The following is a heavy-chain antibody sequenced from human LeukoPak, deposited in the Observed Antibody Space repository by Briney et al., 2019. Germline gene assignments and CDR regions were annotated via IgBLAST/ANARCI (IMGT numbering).Heavy chain of an antibody. CDR1: GFTFSSYW. D-gene: IGHD3-9*01. CDR3: ARVINTYYDILTGYYYYYYGMDV. CDR2: IYIDGSST. Sequence: GGSLRLSCSASGFTFSSYWMHWVRQAPGKGLVWVSRIYIDGSSTSYADSVKGRFTISRDNAKNTLYLQMNSLRAEDTAVYYCARVINTYYDILTGYYYYYYGMDVWGQGTTVTVSS. V-gene: IGHV3-74*01. J-gene: IGHJ6*02.